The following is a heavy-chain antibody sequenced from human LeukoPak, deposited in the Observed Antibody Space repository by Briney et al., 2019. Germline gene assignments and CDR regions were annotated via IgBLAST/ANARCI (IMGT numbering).Heavy chain of an antibody. V-gene: IGHV4-30-2*01. CDR1: GGSISSGGYY. CDR3: ARDSIVGATPRQGD. D-gene: IGHD1-26*01. CDR2: IYHSGST. Sequence: PSETLSLTCTVSGGSISSGGYYWSWIRQPPGKGLEWIGYIYHSGSTYYNPSLKSRVTISVDRSKNQFSLKLSSVTAADTAVYHCARDSIVGATPRQGDWGQGTLVTVSS. J-gene: IGHJ4*02.